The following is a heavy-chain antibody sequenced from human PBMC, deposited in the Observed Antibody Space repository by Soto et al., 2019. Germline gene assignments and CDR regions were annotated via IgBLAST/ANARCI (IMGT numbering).Heavy chain of an antibody. CDR2: ISSSSSYI. CDR1: GFTFSSYS. Sequence: EVQLVESGGGLVKPGGSLRLSCAASGFTFSSYSMNWVRQAPGKGLEWVSSISSSSSYIYYGDSVKGRFTISRDNAKNSLYLQMNSLRAEDTATYFCARVHYYDSSGFYLWGQGTLVIVSS. V-gene: IGHV3-21*01. J-gene: IGHJ4*02. CDR3: ARVHYYDSSGFYL. D-gene: IGHD3-22*01.